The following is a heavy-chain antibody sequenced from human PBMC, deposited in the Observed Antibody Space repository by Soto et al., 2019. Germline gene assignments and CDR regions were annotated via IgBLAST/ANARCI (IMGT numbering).Heavy chain of an antibody. Sequence: GGSLRLSCAASGFTFSDAWMSWVRQAPGKGLEWVGRIKSNTDGGTTDYLAPVEGRFTISRDDSRNTLFLQMDSLKAEDTAVYYCYTITSGKYGFDYWGQGTLVTVSS. J-gene: IGHJ4*02. CDR1: GFTFSDAW. D-gene: IGHD1-26*01. CDR3: YTITSGKYGFDY. V-gene: IGHV3-15*01. CDR2: IKSNTDGGTT.